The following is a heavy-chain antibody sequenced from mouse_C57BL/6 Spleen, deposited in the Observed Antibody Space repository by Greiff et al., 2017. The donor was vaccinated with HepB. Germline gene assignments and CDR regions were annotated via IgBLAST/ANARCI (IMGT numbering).Heavy chain of an antibody. V-gene: IGHV1-82*01. CDR3: GYGYDGYFDV. CDR2: IYPGDGDT. J-gene: IGHJ1*03. D-gene: IGHD2-2*01. CDR1: GYAFSSSW. Sequence: VQLQQSGPELVKPGASVKISCKASGYAFSSSWMNWVKQRPGKGLEWIGRIYPGDGDTNYNGKFKGKATLTADKSSSTAYMQLSSLTSEDSAVYFCGYGYDGYFDVWGTGTTVTVSS.